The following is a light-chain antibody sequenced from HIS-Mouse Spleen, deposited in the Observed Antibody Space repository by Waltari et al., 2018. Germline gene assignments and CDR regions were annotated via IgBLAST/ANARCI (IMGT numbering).Light chain of an antibody. CDR3: CSYAGSSTVV. J-gene: IGLJ2*01. CDR1: SSDVGRYNL. Sequence: QSAPTQPASVSGSPGQSITISCTGTSSDVGRYNLVSWYQQHPGKDPKLMIYEGSKRPSGVSNRFSGSKSGNTASLTISGLQAEDEADYYCCSYAGSSTVVFGGGTKLTVL. CDR2: EGS. V-gene: IGLV2-23*01.